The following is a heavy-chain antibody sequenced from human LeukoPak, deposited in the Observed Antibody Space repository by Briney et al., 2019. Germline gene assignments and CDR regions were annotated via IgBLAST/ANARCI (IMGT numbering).Heavy chain of an antibody. CDR1: GGTFSSYA. D-gene: IGHD1-1*01. J-gene: IGHJ4*02. CDR2: IIPIFGTA. Sequence: SVNVSCKASGGTFSSYAISWVRPAPGQGLEWMGGIIPIFGTANYAQKFQGRVTITADESTSTAYMELSSLRSEDTAVYYCAREPERRFGYFDCWGQGTLVTVSS. CDR3: AREPERRFGYFDC. V-gene: IGHV1-69*13.